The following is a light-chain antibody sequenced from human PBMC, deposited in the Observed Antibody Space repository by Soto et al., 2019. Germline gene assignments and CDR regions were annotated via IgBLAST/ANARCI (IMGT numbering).Light chain of an antibody. Sequence: DIQMTQSPSSLSASVGDSVTITCQASQDIYDYLNWYQHKPGKAPRLLIYAASNLETGVPSRFSGSGSGTEFTFTNHSLEPEDFSTYYWPQYYKSPMFTFCRGTKVEI. CDR3: PQYYKSPMFT. J-gene: IGKJ2*01. V-gene: IGKV1-33*01. CDR2: AAS. CDR1: QDIYDY.